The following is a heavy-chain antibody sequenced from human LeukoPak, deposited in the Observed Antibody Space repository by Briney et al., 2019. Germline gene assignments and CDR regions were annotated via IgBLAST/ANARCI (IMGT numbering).Heavy chain of an antibody. J-gene: IGHJ5*02. CDR3: ARQNNTYHHYNLGWFDP. V-gene: IGHV4-39*01. CDR1: GGSISSSSYY. D-gene: IGHD5-24*01. Sequence: SETLSLTCTVSGGSISSSSYYWGWIRQPPGKGLEWIGSIYYSGRTYYNPSLKSRVTISVDTSKNPFSLQLSSVTPEDTAVYYCARQNNTYHHYNLGWFDPWGQGTLVTVSS. CDR2: IYYSGRT.